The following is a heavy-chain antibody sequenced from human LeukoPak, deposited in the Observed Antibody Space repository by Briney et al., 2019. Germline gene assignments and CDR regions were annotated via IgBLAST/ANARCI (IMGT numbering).Heavy chain of an antibody. CDR3: ARGSYGDYGMDV. CDR1: RFTFSSYS. D-gene: IGHD1-26*01. CDR2: ISSSSSTI. Sequence: PGGSLRLSCAASRFTFSSYSMTWVRQAPGKGLEWVSYISSSSSTIYYADSVKGRFTISRDNAKNSLYLQTNSLRDEDTAVYYCARGSYGDYGMDVWGQGTTVTVSS. J-gene: IGHJ6*02. V-gene: IGHV3-48*02.